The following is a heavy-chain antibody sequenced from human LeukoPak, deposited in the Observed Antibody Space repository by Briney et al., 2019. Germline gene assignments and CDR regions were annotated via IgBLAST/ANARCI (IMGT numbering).Heavy chain of an antibody. CDR2: ISYNGHVT. CDR3: ARDLDDQNSLPPVFQY. J-gene: IGHJ1*01. Sequence: GGSLRLSCAASGFTFSNFGMHWVRQAPGKGLEWMAVISYNGHVTYYADSVKGRFTISRDNSKNMLYLQMNSLRGEDTAVYYCARDLDDQNSLPPVFQYWGQGTLVTVSS. D-gene: IGHD1-1*01. CDR1: GFTFSNFG. V-gene: IGHV3-30*03.